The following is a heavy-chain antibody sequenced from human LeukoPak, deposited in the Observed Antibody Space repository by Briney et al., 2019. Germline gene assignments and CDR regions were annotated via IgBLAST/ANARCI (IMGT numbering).Heavy chain of an antibody. CDR2: MNPNSGNT. V-gene: IGHV1-8*01. Sequence: EASVKVSCKASGYTFTSYDINWVRQATGQGLEWMGWMNPNSGNTGYAQKFQGRVTMTRDTSISTAYMELSSLRSEDTAVYYCARWETVGAILDYWGQGTLVTVSS. CDR1: GYTFTSYD. J-gene: IGHJ4*02. D-gene: IGHD1-26*01. CDR3: ARWETVGAILDY.